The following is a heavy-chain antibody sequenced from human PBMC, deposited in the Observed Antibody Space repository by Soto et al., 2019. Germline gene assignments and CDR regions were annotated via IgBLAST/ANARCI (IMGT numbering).Heavy chain of an antibody. Sequence: GGSLRLSCAASGFTFSSYGMHWVRQAPGKGLEWVAVIWYDGSNKYYADSVKGRFTISRDNSKNTLYLQMNSLRAEDTAVYYCARDGSYDILTGYVYYYGMDVWGQGTTVTVSS. CDR3: ARDGSYDILTGYVYYYGMDV. D-gene: IGHD3-9*01. V-gene: IGHV3-33*01. J-gene: IGHJ6*02. CDR2: IWYDGSNK. CDR1: GFTFSSYG.